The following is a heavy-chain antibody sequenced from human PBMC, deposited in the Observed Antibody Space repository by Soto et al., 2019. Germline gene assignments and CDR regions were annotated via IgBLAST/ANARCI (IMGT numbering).Heavy chain of an antibody. D-gene: IGHD1-7*01. CDR2: IYYSGTN. CDR1: GGSISNSDYY. CDR3: GRRAGETTWSDFDS. Sequence: PSETLSLTCTVSGGSISNSDYYWGWIRQSPGKGLEWIGSIYYSGTNFYDPSLRSRLSMSVDTSKNQFSLRLNSVTAADTAVYYCGRRAGETTWSDFDSWSQGPLAPVSS. J-gene: IGHJ4*02. V-gene: IGHV4-39*01.